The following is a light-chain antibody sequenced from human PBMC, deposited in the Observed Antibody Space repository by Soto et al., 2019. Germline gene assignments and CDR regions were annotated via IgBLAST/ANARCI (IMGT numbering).Light chain of an antibody. J-gene: IGKJ2*01. Sequence: EIVLTQSPGTLSLSPGERATLSCRASQRISSSYLAWYQHKPGQAPRLLLYGASSRATGIPDRFSGSGSGTDFTLTISRLEPEDFAVDYCLHYGRSPPYTCGQWTKLESK. CDR1: QRISSSY. CDR2: GAS. V-gene: IGKV3-20*01. CDR3: LHYGRSPPYT.